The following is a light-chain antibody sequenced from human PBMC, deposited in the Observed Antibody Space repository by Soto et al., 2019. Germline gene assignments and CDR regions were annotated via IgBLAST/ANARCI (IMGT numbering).Light chain of an antibody. CDR3: QQSGSSNT. Sequence: EIVLTQSPGTLSLSPGERATLSCRASQSVSSSYLAWYQQKGGQAPRLLIYGASRRATGIPDRFSGSGSGTDFTLTISRLEPEDYVVYYCQQSGSSNTFGQGTKVEIK. V-gene: IGKV3-20*01. J-gene: IGKJ2*01. CDR1: QSVSSSY. CDR2: GAS.